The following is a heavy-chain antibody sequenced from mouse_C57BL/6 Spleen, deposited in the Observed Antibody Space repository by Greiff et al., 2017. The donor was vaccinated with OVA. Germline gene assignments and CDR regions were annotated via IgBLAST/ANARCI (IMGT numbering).Heavy chain of an antibody. D-gene: IGHD6-1*01. Sequence: EVKLQESGPGLVKPSQSLSLTCSVTGYSITSGYYWNWIRQFPGNKLEWMGYISYDGSNNYNPSLKNRISITRDTSKNQFFLKLNSVTTEDTATYYCARCSSYYAMDYWGQGTSVTVSS. CDR1: GYSITSGYY. CDR3: ARCSSYYAMDY. V-gene: IGHV3-6*01. CDR2: ISYDGSN. J-gene: IGHJ4*01.